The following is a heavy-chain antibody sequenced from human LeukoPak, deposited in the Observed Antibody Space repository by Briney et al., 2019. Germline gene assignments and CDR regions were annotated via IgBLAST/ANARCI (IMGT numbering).Heavy chain of an antibody. D-gene: IGHD6-19*01. CDR3: ARVRGGGGAVAGSLDY. Sequence: SETLSLTCTVSGGSISSYYWSWIRQPAGKGLEWIGRIYTSGSTNYNPSLKSRVTMSVDTSKNQFSLKLSSVTAADTAVYYCARVRGGGGAVAGSLDYWGQGTLVTVSS. CDR1: GGSISSYY. CDR2: IYTSGST. V-gene: IGHV4-4*07. J-gene: IGHJ4*02.